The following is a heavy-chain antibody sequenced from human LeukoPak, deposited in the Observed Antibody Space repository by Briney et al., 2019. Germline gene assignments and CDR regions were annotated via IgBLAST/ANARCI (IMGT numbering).Heavy chain of an antibody. CDR3: ARGGGLDV. Sequence: PGGSLRLSCAASRFTFSSYAMSWVRQAPGQGRVWFSDIKGSGGRKYYAGSVRGRFTFSRDNAKNTLYLKMSNLTAEDTAFYFCARGGGLDVWGQGATVTVSS. CDR1: RFTFSSYA. V-gene: IGHV3-23*01. D-gene: IGHD3-16*01. J-gene: IGHJ6*02. CDR2: IKGSGGRK.